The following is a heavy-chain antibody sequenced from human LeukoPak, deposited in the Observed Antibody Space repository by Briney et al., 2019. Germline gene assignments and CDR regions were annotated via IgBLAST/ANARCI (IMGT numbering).Heavy chain of an antibody. D-gene: IGHD2-21*01. CDR3: ASLLFGSGADYYYMDV. J-gene: IGHJ6*03. CDR1: GVTFSSYA. CDR2: ISYDGCNT. V-gene: IGHV3-30*01. Sequence: RRSLRLSCAASGVTFSSYAMHWVRYAPGQGLEWGAVISYDGCNTYYADSVNGPFTISIDNSQNTLYLQMNSLRAEDTAVYYCASLLFGSGADYYYMDVWGKGTTVTVSS.